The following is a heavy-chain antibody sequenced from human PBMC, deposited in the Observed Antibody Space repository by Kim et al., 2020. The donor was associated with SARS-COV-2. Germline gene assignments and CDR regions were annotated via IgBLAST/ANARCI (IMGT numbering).Heavy chain of an antibody. V-gene: IGHV4-34*01. D-gene: IGHD3-10*02. Sequence: SETLSLTCAVYGGSFSGFYWSWIRQPRGRGLEWIGEITHSGRTNYNPSLKSRVTISVDTSKNQFSLKLTSVTAADTAVYYCARSLSNTSCSGCHYCYLWG. CDR2: ITHSGRT. J-gene: IGHJ2*01. CDR1: GGSFSGFY. CDR3: ARSLSNTSCSGCHYCYL.